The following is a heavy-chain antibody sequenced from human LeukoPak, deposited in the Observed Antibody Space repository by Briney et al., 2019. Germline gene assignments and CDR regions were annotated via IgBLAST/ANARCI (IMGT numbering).Heavy chain of an antibody. D-gene: IGHD5-12*01. Sequence: PGGSLRLSCAASGFTFDDYAMHWVRQAPGKGLEWVSGISWNSGSIGYADSVKGRFTISRDNAKNSLYLQMNSLRAEDMALYYCAKGPVADSGYDLGGGYFDHWGQGTLVTVSS. CDR3: AKGPVADSGYDLGGGYFDH. J-gene: IGHJ4*02. CDR2: ISWNSGSI. V-gene: IGHV3-9*03. CDR1: GFTFDDYA.